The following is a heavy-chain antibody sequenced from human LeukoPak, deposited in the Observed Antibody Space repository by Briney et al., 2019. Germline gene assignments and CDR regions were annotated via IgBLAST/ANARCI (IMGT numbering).Heavy chain of an antibody. CDR3: AEDLSDFWSGPTSPLDY. V-gene: IGHV3-30*02. D-gene: IGHD3-3*01. Sequence: GGSLRLSCAASGFTFSSYGMHWVRQAPGKGLEWVAFIRYDGSNKYYADSVKGRFTISRDNSKNTLYLQMNSLRAEDTPVYYCAEDLSDFWSGPTSPLDYWGQGTLVTVSS. CDR1: GFTFSSYG. CDR2: IRYDGSNK. J-gene: IGHJ4*02.